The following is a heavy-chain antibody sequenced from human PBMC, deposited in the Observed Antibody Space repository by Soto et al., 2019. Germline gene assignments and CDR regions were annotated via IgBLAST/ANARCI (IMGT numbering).Heavy chain of an antibody. D-gene: IGHD3-22*01. Sequence: GGSLRLSCAASGFTFSSYAMHWVRQAPGKGLEWVAVISYDGSNKYYADSVKGRFTISRDNSKNTLYLQMNSLRAEDTAVYYCARSEAGYYDSSALGPMDVWGQGTTVTVSS. V-gene: IGHV3-30-3*01. J-gene: IGHJ6*02. CDR1: GFTFSSYA. CDR2: ISYDGSNK. CDR3: ARSEAGYYDSSALGPMDV.